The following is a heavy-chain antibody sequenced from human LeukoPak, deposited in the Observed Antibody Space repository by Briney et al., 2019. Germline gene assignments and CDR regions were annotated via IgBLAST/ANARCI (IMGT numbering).Heavy chain of an antibody. J-gene: IGHJ6*02. CDR3: ASGSSPALYGMDV. V-gene: IGHV4-59*08. D-gene: IGHD6-6*01. CDR2: IYYSGST. Sequence: SEALSLTCTVSGGSISSYYWSWIRQPPGKGLEWIGYIYYSGSTNYNPSLKSRVTISVDTSKNQFSLKLSSVTAADTAVYYCASGSSPALYGMDVWGQGTTVTVSS. CDR1: GGSISSYY.